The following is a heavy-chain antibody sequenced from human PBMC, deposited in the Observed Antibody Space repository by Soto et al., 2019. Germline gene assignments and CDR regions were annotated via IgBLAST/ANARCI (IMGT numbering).Heavy chain of an antibody. CDR3: ASRSMGAQQLVPNYYYYMDV. CDR2: INHSGST. D-gene: IGHD6-13*01. J-gene: IGHJ6*03. Sequence: PSETLSLTCAVYGGSFSGYYWSWIRQPPGKGLEWIGEINHSGSTNYNPSLKSRVTISVDTSKNQFSLKLSSVTAADTAVYYCASRSMGAQQLVPNYYYYMDVWGKGTTVTVSS. CDR1: GGSFSGYY. V-gene: IGHV4-34*01.